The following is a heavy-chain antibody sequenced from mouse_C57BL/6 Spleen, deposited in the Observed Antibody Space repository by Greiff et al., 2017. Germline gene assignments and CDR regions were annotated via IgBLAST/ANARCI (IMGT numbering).Heavy chain of an antibody. CDR3: ARKGGYSNYDPFGD. CDR1: GYTFTSYW. V-gene: IGHV1-61*01. J-gene: IGHJ2*01. Sequence: QVQLKQSGAELVRPGSSVKLSCKASGYTFTSYWMDWVKQRPGQGLEWIGNIYPSDSGTHYNQKFKDKATLTVDKSSSTSYMQLSSLTSEDAAVYYCARKGGYSNYDPFGDWGQGTTLTVSS. CDR2: IYPSDSGT. D-gene: IGHD2-5*01.